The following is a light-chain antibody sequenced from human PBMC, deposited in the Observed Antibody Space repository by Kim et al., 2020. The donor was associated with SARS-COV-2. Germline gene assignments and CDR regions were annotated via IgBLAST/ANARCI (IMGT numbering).Light chain of an antibody. CDR2: DTS. J-gene: IGKJ4*01. V-gene: IGKV3-20*01. CDR3: QQYGSSPLT. CDR1: QTVSSNY. Sequence: PGKRATLSCRASQTVSSNYLAWYQQRPGQPPRLLIYDTSTRATGIPDRFSGSGSGTDFTLTINKLEPEDFVVYYCQQYGSSPLTFGGGTKVDIK.